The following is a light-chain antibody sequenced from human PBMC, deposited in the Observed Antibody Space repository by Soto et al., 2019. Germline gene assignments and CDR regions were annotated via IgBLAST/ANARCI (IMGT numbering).Light chain of an antibody. CDR1: RSDVGAYNY. CDR3: SSFTSRFTFV. Sequence: QYALTQPASVFGSPGQSIAISCTGTRSDVGAYNYVSWYQQDPGKAPKLMISEVTNRPSGVSDRFSGSKSGNTASLTISGLQAEDEADYYCSSFTSRFTFVFGTGTKLTVL. CDR2: EVT. V-gene: IGLV2-14*01. J-gene: IGLJ1*01.